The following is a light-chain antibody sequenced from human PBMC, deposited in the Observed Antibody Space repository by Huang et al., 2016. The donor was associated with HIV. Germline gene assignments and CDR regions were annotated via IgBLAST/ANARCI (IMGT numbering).Light chain of an antibody. CDR1: QTVLYSINKKNY. J-gene: IGKJ1*01. CDR3: LQYYSVPQT. Sequence: DIVMTQSPDSLAVSPGERATINCKSSQTVLYSINKKNYLAGFQQKPWRPPKLLIYWATTRESGVPDRFSGSGSGTDFTLTINNLQAEDVAVYFCLQYYSVPQTFGHGTKVEIK. V-gene: IGKV4-1*01. CDR2: WAT.